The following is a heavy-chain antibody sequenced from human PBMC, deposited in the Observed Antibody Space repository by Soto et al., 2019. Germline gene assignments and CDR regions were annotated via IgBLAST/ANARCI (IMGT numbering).Heavy chain of an antibody. CDR3: VREMPVPIRGGYYYYSVLDA. CDR1: GYTFTSYG. CDR2: ISAYNGNT. D-gene: IGHD2-2*01. V-gene: IGHV1-18*01. J-gene: IGHJ6*02. Sequence: ASVKVSCKASGYTFTSYGISWVRQAPGQGLEWMGWISAYNGNTNYAQKLQGRVTMTTDTSTSTAYMELRSLRSDDTAVYYCVREMPVPIRGGYYYYSVLDAWGQGTTVTVSS.